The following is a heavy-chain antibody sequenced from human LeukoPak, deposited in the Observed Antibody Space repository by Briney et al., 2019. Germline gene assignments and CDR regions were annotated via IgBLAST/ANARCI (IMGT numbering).Heavy chain of an antibody. J-gene: IGHJ4*02. CDR2: INPNSGGT. CDR1: GYTFTGYY. CDR3: ARATGSYYKGDY. D-gene: IGHD3-10*01. V-gene: IGHV1-2*02. Sequence: ASVKVSCKASGYTFTGYYMHWVRQAPRQGLEWMGWINPNSGGTNYAQKFQGRVTMTRDTSISTAYMELSRLRSDDTAVYYCARATGSYYKGDYWGQGTLVTVSS.